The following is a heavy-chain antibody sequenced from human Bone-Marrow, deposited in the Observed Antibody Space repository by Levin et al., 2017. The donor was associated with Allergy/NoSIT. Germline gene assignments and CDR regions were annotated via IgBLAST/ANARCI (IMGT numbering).Heavy chain of an antibody. V-gene: IGHV4-38-2*02. D-gene: IGHD1-7*01. Sequence: ESLKISCAVSGYSISSDNYWGWIRQPPGEGLEWIGSISHSGRTFYSPSLKSRVTISLDTSKNQFSLGLTSVTAADTAVYYCARDRSGTAGHYWGPGTLVTVSS. J-gene: IGHJ4*02. CDR2: ISHSGRT. CDR1: GYSISSDNY. CDR3: ARDRSGTAGHY.